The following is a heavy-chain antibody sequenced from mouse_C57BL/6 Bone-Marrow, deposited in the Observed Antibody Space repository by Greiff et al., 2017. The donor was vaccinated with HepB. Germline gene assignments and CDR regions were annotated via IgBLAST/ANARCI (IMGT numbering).Heavy chain of an antibody. V-gene: IGHV1-26*01. CDR3: ARWTGYSDY. CDR1: GYTFTDYY. D-gene: IGHD4-1*01. J-gene: IGHJ2*01. CDR2: INPNNGGT. Sequence: EVQLQQSGPELVKPGASVKISCKASGYTFTDYYMNWVKQSHGKSLEWIGDINPNNGGTSYNQKFKGKATLTVDKSSSTAYMELRSLTSEDSAVYYCARWTGYSDYWGQGTTLTVSS.